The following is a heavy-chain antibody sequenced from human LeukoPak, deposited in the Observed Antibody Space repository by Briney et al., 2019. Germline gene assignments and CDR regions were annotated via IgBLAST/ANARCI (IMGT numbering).Heavy chain of an antibody. J-gene: IGHJ6*02. CDR3: AREHGSGSYYSYYYGMDV. Sequence: SETLSLTCTVSGGSLSSYYWSWIRQPAGKGLEWIGRIYTSGSTNYNPSLKSRVTMSVDTSKNQFSLKLSSVTAADTAVYYCAREHGSGSYYSYYYGMDVWGQGTTVTVSS. CDR2: IYTSGST. D-gene: IGHD3-10*01. V-gene: IGHV4-4*07. CDR1: GGSLSSYY.